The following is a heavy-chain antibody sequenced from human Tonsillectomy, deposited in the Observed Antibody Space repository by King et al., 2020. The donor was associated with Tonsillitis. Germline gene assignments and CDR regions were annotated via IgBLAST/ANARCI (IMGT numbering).Heavy chain of an antibody. Sequence: QLQESGPGLVKPSETLSLTCTVSGGSISSYYWSWIRQPPGKGLEWIGYNYYSGSTNYNPSLKSRVTISVDTSKNQVSLKLSSVTAADTAVYYCARVSVGATTKPLDYWGQGTLVTVSS. J-gene: IGHJ4*02. D-gene: IGHD1-26*01. CDR2: NYYSGST. V-gene: IGHV4-59*01. CDR3: ARVSVGATTKPLDY. CDR1: GGSISSYY.